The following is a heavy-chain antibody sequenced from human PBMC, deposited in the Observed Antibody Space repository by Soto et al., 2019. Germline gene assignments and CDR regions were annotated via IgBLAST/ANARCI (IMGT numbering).Heavy chain of an antibody. CDR1: GFIFSNYA. CDR3: ARHSTRRSRAYQSYMDV. V-gene: IGHV3-23*01. J-gene: IGHJ6*03. D-gene: IGHD2-2*01. Sequence: PGGSLSLSCAASGFIFSNYAMSWVRQAPGKGLEWVSTLSFSGGNTDYADPVKGRFTISRDNSKDTLYLQMNSLRGEDTAVYYCARHSTRRSRAYQSYMDVWGKGTTVTVSS. CDR2: LSFSGGNT.